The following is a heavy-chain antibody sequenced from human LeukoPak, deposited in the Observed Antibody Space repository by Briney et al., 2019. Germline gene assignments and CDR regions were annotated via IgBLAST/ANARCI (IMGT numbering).Heavy chain of an antibody. CDR3: ARATPTAMFEY. Sequence: SETLSLTCTVSGGSISNYYWSWIRQPAGKGLEWIGRIYASGSTNYNPSLKSRLTMSADTSKNQFSLKLSSVTAADTAVYYCARATPTAMFEYWGQGTLVTVSS. CDR1: GGSISNYY. J-gene: IGHJ4*02. D-gene: IGHD5-18*01. CDR2: IYASGST. V-gene: IGHV4-4*07.